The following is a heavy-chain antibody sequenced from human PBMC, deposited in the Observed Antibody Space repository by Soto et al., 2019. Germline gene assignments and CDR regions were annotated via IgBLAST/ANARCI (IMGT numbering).Heavy chain of an antibody. CDR2: ISSNGGST. J-gene: IGHJ6*02. D-gene: IGHD3-3*01. CDR3: AASRITIFGVVPRVVDV. V-gene: IGHV3-64D*08. Sequence: PGGSLSLSCAASGFTLSNHAMYWVRQAPGRGLEWVSTISSNGGSTYYADSVKGRFTISRDNSKNSLYLQMSSLRAEDTAVYYCAASRITIFGVVPRVVDVWGQGTTVTVSS. CDR1: GFTLSNHA.